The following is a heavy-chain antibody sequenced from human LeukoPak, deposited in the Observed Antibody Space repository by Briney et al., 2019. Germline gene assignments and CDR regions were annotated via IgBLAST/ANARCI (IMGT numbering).Heavy chain of an antibody. J-gene: IGHJ5*02. D-gene: IGHD3-22*01. Sequence: PGGSLRLSCAASGFTFSSYAMSWVRQAPGKGLEWVSAIRGSGGSTYYADSVKGRFTISRDNSKNTLYLQMNSLRAEDTAVYYCAKRSGIYDSDNWFDPWGQGTLVTVSS. CDR2: IRGSGGST. CDR3: AKRSGIYDSDNWFDP. CDR1: GFTFSSYA. V-gene: IGHV3-23*01.